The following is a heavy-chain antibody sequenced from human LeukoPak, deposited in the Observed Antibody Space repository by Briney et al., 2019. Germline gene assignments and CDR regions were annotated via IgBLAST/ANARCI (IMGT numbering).Heavy chain of an antibody. CDR3: ARVWMDSSGYRDAFDI. CDR2: IYYSGST. CDR1: GGSISSGGYY. D-gene: IGHD3-22*01. Sequence: SETLSLTCTVSGGSISSGGYYWSWIRQHPGKGLEWIGYIYYSGSTYYNPSLKSRVTISVDTSKNQFSLKLSSVTAADTAVYYCARVWMDSSGYRDAFDIWGQGTMVTVSS. J-gene: IGHJ3*02. V-gene: IGHV4-31*03.